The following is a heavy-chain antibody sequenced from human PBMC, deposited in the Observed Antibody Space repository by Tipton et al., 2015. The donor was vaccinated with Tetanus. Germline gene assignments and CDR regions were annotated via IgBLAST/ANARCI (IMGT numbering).Heavy chain of an antibody. CDR1: GGSISSGGFY. J-gene: IGHJ4*02. CDR2: ILYTGST. Sequence: TLSLTCAVSGGSISSGGFYWSWIRQHPGKGLEWIGYILYTGSTFTTPSLKSRVTISVDTSKNQFSLKLTSVPAADTAVFYCARGSRSYFDSWGQGTLVTVSS. CDR3: ARGSRSYFDS. V-gene: IGHV4-31*11.